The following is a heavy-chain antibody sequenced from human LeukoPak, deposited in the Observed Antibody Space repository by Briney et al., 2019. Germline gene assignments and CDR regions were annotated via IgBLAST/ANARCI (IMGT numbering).Heavy chain of an antibody. V-gene: IGHV3-33*01. CDR2: IYYDGNNK. CDR1: GFTFSSYG. J-gene: IGHJ4*02. D-gene: IGHD3-10*01. Sequence: GGSLRLSCAASGFTFSSYGMHWVRQAPGKGLEWVAVIYYDGNNKFYADSVKGRFTISRDNSKNTLYLQMNSLRAEDTAVYYCERDAYYYGSGSYVDYWGQGTLVTVSS. CDR3: ERDAYYYGSGSYVDY.